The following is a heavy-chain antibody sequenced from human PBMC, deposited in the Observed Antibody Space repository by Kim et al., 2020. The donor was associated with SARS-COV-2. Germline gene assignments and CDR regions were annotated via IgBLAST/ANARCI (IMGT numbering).Heavy chain of an antibody. CDR2: ISSSSSYI. D-gene: IGHD3-10*01. J-gene: IGHJ6*02. CDR1: GFTFSSYS. Sequence: GGSLRLSCAASGFTFSSYSMNWVRQAPGKGLEWVSSISSSSSYIYYADSVKGRFTISRDNAKNSLYLQMNSLRAEDTAVYYCARDPSTMVRGVIMGTSYYYYGMDVWGQGTTVTVSS. CDR3: ARDPSTMVRGVIMGTSYYYYGMDV. V-gene: IGHV3-21*01.